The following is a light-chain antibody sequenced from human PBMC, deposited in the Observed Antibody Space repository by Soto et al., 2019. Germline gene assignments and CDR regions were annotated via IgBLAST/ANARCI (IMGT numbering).Light chain of an antibody. Sequence: DIVMTQSPDFLAVSLGERATINCKSSQSVLSNSNNKNYLAWYQQKAGQPTKLLIYWASTRESGVPDRLSGSGSGTDFTLTISSLQGEDLAVYYCQQFFSSPYTFGQGSKVEIK. CDR3: QQFFSSPYT. V-gene: IGKV4-1*01. CDR1: QSVLSNSNNKNY. J-gene: IGKJ2*01. CDR2: WAS.